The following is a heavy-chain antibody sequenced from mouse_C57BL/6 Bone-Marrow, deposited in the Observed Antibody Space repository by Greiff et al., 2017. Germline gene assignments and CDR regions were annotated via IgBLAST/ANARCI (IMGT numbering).Heavy chain of an antibody. CDR3: ARTWLLRYYAWDY. CDR2: ISNGGGST. V-gene: IGHV5-12*01. D-gene: IGHD2-3*01. Sequence: VHLVESGGGLVQPGGSLKLSCAASGFTFSDSYMYWVRQTPEKRLAWVAYISNGGGSTYYPDTVKGRFTISRDNAKNTLYMHMIRLKAENTTMYYCARTWLLRYYAWDYWGQGTSVTVSA. J-gene: IGHJ4*01. CDR1: GFTFSDSY.